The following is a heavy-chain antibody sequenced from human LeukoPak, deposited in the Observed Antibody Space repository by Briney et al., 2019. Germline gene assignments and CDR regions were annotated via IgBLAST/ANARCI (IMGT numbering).Heavy chain of an antibody. Sequence: SEPLSLTCTVSRGSISSYYWNWIRQSPGKGLEWIGYIDNTAKITTNPSLRSRVTISVDTPKNQFSLKLNSATAADTAVYYCAGASWAYSPFDHWGQGTLVTVSS. CDR2: IDNTAKI. V-gene: IGHV4-59*01. CDR3: AGASWAYSPFDH. CDR1: RGSISSYY. J-gene: IGHJ4*02. D-gene: IGHD2-21*01.